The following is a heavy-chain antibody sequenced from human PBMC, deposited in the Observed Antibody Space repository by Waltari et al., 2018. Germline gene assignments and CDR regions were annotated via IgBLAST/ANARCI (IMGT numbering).Heavy chain of an antibody. Sequence: QVQLVQSGAEVKKPGSSVKVSCKASGGTFSSYAISWVRKAPGQGLEWMGRIIHSCGTANYAQKFQGRVTITADKSTSTAYMELSSLRSEDTAVYYCARDPAYCSSTSCYPGAFDIWGQGTMVTVSS. CDR2: IIHSCGTA. CDR3: ARDPAYCSSTSCYPGAFDI. CDR1: GGTFSSYA. V-gene: IGHV1-69*13. D-gene: IGHD2-2*01. J-gene: IGHJ3*02.